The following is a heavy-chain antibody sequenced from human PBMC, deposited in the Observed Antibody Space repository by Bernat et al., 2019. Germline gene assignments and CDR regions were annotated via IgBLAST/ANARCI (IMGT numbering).Heavy chain of an antibody. J-gene: IGHJ4*02. Sequence: QVLLVESGGGVIQPGRSLRLSCAASGFTFSSHAMHWVRQAPGKGLEWVSFISYEGSTEYYADSVKGRFTISRDASKNTLYLEMNSLRAEDTAVYYCARDANYYLDYWGQGTLVTVSS. V-gene: IGHV3-30-3*01. CDR1: GFTFSSHA. CDR3: ARDANYYLDY. D-gene: IGHD3-10*01. CDR2: ISYEGSTE.